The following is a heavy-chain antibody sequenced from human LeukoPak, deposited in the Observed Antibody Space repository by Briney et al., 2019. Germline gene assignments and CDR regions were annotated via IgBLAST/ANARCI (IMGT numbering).Heavy chain of an antibody. D-gene: IGHD2-2*01. J-gene: IGHJ5*01. CDR1: GFTFSDYY. Sequence: GGSLRLSCAASGFTFSDYYMSWIRLAPGKGLEWVSYITGSGDIKSYVDSVKGRFTISRDNAKKSLYLQMNSLRVEDTALYYCARDYCSGSNCLSIQTLDSWGQGTLVTVSS. CDR3: ARDYCSGSNCLSIQTLDS. V-gene: IGHV3-11*04. CDR2: ITGSGDIK.